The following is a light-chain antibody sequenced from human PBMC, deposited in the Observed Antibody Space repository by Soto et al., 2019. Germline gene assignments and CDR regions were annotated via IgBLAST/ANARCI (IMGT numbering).Light chain of an antibody. Sequence: DVVMTQSPLSLPVTLGQPASISCRSSQSLIHSDGSTYLNWFQQRPGQSPRRLIYEVSDRDSGVTDRFSGSGSGTDFTLKISRVEADDVGVYYCMQGTHWPWTFGQGTEVEIK. J-gene: IGKJ1*01. V-gene: IGKV2-30*02. CDR3: MQGTHWPWT. CDR1: QSLIHSDGSTY. CDR2: EVS.